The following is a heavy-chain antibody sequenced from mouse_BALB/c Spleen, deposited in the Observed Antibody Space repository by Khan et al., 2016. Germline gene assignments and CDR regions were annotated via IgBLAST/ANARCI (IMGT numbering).Heavy chain of an antibody. V-gene: IGHV1-7*01. J-gene: IGHJ1*01. CDR1: GYTFTSYW. Sequence: QVQLQQSGAELAKPGASVKMSCKASGYTFTSYWMHWVKQRPGQGLEWIGYINPSTGYTEYNQKFKDKATLTADKSSSTAYMQLSSLTSEDSAVYYCARQYGNTNFDVWGAGTTVTVSS. CDR3: ARQYGNTNFDV. CDR2: INPSTGYT. D-gene: IGHD2-10*02.